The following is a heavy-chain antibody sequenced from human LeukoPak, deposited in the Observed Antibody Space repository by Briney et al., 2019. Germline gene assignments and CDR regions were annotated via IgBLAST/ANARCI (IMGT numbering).Heavy chain of an antibody. CDR2: IYTSGST. Sequence: PSQTLSLTCTVSGGSISSGSYYWSWIRQPAGKGLEWIGRIYTSGSTNYNPSLKSRVTISVDTSKNQFSLKLSSVTAADTAVYYCASLYSQGNWGQGTLVTVSS. CDR3: ASLYSQGN. D-gene: IGHD6-13*01. J-gene: IGHJ4*02. V-gene: IGHV4-61*02. CDR1: GGSISSGSYY.